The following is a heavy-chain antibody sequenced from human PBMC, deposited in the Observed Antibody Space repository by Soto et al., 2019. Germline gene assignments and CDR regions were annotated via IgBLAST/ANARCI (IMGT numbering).Heavy chain of an antibody. CDR1: GGTFSSYA. CDR3: ARSPGSSTCLEIYYYYYYGLDV. CDR2: IIPISGTA. J-gene: IGHJ6*02. D-gene: IGHD2-2*01. V-gene: IGHV1-69*06. Sequence: QVQLVQSGAEVKKPGSSVKVSCKASGGTFSSYAISWVRQAPGQGLEWMGGIIPISGTANYAQKFQGKVKMTAGKSPSTAYLEPRSLRFEDTAVYYCARSPGSSTCLEIYYYYYYGLDVWVPGTTVTVSS.